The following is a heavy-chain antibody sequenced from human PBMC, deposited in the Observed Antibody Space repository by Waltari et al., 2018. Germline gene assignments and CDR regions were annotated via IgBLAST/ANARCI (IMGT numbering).Heavy chain of an antibody. Sequence: QVQLVQSGAEVKKPGASVKVSCKASGYTFTGYYMHWVRQAPGQGLEWMGWINPNSGGTNYAQKCQGWVTMTRDTSISTAYMELSRLRSDDTAVYYCARARGKAQWLVVDYWGQGTLVTVSS. CDR3: ARARGKAQWLVVDY. CDR1: GYTFTGYY. D-gene: IGHD6-19*01. CDR2: INPNSGGT. J-gene: IGHJ4*02. V-gene: IGHV1-2*04.